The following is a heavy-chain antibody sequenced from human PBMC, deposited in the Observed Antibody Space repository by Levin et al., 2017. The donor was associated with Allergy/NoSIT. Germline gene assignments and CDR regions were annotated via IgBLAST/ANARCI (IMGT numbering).Heavy chain of an antibody. D-gene: IGHD4-17*01. CDR2: IKQDGSEK. Sequence: PLASVKVSCAASGFTFSSYWMSWVRQAPGKGLEWVANIKQDGSEKYYVDSVKGRFTISRDNAKNSLYLQMSSLRAEDTAVYYCARDSTTTVTTPVDYWGQGTLVTVSS. J-gene: IGHJ4*02. CDR3: ARDSTTTVTTPVDY. CDR1: GFTFSSYW. V-gene: IGHV3-7*03.